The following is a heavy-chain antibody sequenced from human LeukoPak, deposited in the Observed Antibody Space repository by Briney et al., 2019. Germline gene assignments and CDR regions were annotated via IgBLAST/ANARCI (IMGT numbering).Heavy chain of an antibody. J-gene: IGHJ4*02. D-gene: IGHD3-10*01. Sequence: SETLSLTCAVHGGSFSGYYWSWIRQPPGKGLDWMGESNHSGSTNYNPSLKSRVTISVDTSKNQFSLKLSSVTAADTAVYYCARGGLRYYYGSGSYPTSARFDYWGQGTLVTVSS. CDR2: SNHSGST. CDR3: ARGGLRYYYGSGSYPTSARFDY. V-gene: IGHV4-34*01. CDR1: GGSFSGYY.